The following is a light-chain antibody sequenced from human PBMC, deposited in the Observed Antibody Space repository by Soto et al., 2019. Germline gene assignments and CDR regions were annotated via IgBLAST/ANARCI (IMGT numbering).Light chain of an antibody. CDR2: RNN. V-gene: IGLV1-47*01. Sequence: QSVLTQPPSASGTPGQRVTISCSGSNSNIGSYSVYWYQQLPGMARKVLIYRNNQRPSGVPDRFSDSKSGTSASLAISGLRFEDEADYYCAAWDDSLSAVVFGGGIKLTVL. J-gene: IGLJ2*01. CDR3: AAWDDSLSAVV. CDR1: NSNIGSYS.